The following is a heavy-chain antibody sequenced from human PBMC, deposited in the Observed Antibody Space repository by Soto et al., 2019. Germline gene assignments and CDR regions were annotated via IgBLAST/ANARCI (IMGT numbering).Heavy chain of an antibody. Sequence: PGGSLRLSCAASGFTFSSYWMHWVRQAPGKGLVWVSRINSDGSSTSCADSVKGRFTISRDNAKNTLYLQMNSLRAEDTAVYYCARAQWDILTGYYSGPDYYYGMDVWGQGTTVTVSS. CDR3: ARAQWDILTGYYSGPDYYYGMDV. CDR2: INSDGSST. J-gene: IGHJ6*02. D-gene: IGHD3-9*01. CDR1: GFTFSSYW. V-gene: IGHV3-74*01.